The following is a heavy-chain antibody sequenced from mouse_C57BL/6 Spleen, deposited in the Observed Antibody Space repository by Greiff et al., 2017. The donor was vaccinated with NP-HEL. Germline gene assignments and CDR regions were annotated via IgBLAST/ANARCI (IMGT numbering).Heavy chain of an antibody. CDR1: GFTFSDYG. D-gene: IGHD1-1*01. J-gene: IGHJ2*01. CDR3: ARERFITTVVPFDY. V-gene: IGHV5-17*01. CDR2: ISSGSSTI. Sequence: EVKVVESGGGLVKPGGSLKLSCAASGFTFSDYGMHWVRQAPEKGLEWVAYISSGSSTIYYADTVKGRFTISRDNAKNTLFLQMTSLRSEDTAMYYCARERFITTVVPFDYWGQGTTLTVSS.